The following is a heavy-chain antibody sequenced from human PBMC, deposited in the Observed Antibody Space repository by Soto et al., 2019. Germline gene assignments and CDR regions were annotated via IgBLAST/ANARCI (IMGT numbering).Heavy chain of an antibody. V-gene: IGHV3-11*01. CDR3: ARAKEIFWQQPPYFDY. CDR1: GFTFSDYY. CDR2: ISSSGSTI. Sequence: GGSLRLSCAASGFTFSDYYMSWIRQAPGKGLEWVSYISSSGSTIYYADSVKGRFTISRDNAKNSLYLQMNSLRAEDTAVYYCARAKEIFWQQPPYFDYWGQGTLVTVSS. J-gene: IGHJ4*02. D-gene: IGHD3-9*01.